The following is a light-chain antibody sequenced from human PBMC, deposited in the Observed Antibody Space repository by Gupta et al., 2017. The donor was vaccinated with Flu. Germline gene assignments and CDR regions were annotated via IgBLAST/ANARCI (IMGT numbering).Light chain of an antibody. J-gene: IGKJ4*01. Sequence: DIQMTQSPSALAASVRDRVTITCRASQSIGNYLNWYQQKIGKAPKLLIYAASSLQTGVPSRFSGSGSGTDFILTISNLQPEDFATYFCQQSYNTPLTFGGGTTVEIK. CDR3: QQSYNTPLT. CDR2: AAS. CDR1: QSIGNY. V-gene: IGKV1-39*01.